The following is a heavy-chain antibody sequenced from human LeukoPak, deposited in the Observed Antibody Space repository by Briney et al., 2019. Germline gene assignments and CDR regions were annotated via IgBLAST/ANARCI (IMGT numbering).Heavy chain of an antibody. CDR3: VKDMTTVTTDRKSMDV. CDR2: ISSNGVST. V-gene: IGHV3-64D*09. CDR1: GFTFSSYA. Sequence: PGGSLRLSCSVSGFTFSSYAMHWVRQAPGKGLEHVSAISSNGVSTYYADSMKGRFTISRDNSKNTLYLQMSSLGPEDTAVYYCVKDMTTVTTDRKSMDVWGQGTTVTVSS. J-gene: IGHJ6*02. D-gene: IGHD4-17*01.